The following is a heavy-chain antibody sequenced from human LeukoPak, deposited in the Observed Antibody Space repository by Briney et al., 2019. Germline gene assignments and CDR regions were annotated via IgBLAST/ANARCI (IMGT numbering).Heavy chain of an antibody. CDR3: ASVGFHNDYYYYYMDV. CDR2: INPNSGGT. CDR1: GYTFTGYY. D-gene: IGHD2-21*01. Sequence: GASVKVSCKASGYTFTGYYMHWVRQAPGQGLEWMGWINPNSGGTNYAQKFQGRVTMTRDTSISTAYMELSSLSSEDTAVYYCASVGFHNDYYYYYMDVWGKGTTVTVSS. J-gene: IGHJ6*03. V-gene: IGHV1-2*02.